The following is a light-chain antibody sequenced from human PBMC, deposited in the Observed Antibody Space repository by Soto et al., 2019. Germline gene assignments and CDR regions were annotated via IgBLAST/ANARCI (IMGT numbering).Light chain of an antibody. CDR2: DAS. Sequence: EIVLTQSPATLSLSPGERATLSCRASQSVSSYLAWYQQRPGQAPRLLISDASNRATGVPARFSGSGSGTDFTLTISSLEPEDFAVYYCQQRSSLPPTFGQGTRLEIK. J-gene: IGKJ5*01. V-gene: IGKV3-11*01. CDR1: QSVSSY. CDR3: QQRSSLPPT.